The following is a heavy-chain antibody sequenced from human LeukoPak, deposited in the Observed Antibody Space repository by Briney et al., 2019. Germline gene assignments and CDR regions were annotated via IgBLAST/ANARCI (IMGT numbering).Heavy chain of an antibody. CDR3: ARTNGFYYYGMDV. V-gene: IGHV3-21*01. D-gene: IGHD1-1*01. J-gene: IGHJ6*02. CDR2: ISSSSSYI. CDR1: GFTFSSYS. Sequence: PGGSLRLSCAASGFTFSSYSMNWVRQAPGKGLEWVSSISSSSSYIYYADSVKGRFTISRDNAKNSLYLQMNSLGAEDTAVYYCARTNGFYYYGMDVWGQGTTVTVSS.